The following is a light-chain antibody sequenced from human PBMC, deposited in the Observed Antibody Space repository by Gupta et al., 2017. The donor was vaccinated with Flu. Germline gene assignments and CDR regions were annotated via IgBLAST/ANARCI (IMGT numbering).Light chain of an antibody. Sequence: DVVMTQSPLSLPVTLGQPASISCRSSQSLVLSDGNAYLNWFHQRPGQSPRRLIYKVSNRDSGVPDRFSGSMSGTDFTLKISRVEAEDVGVYYCMLGSTRPYTFGQGTKLEIK. J-gene: IGKJ2*01. CDR1: QSLVLSDGNAY. CDR2: KVS. V-gene: IGKV2-30*01. CDR3: MLGSTRPYT.